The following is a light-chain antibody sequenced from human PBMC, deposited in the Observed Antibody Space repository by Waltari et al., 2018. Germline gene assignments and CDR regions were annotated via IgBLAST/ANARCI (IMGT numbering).Light chain of an antibody. J-gene: IGKJ4*01. CDR3: QQRRNWPLT. Sequence: EIVLTQSPAVLSFSSGERATLSCRASQSVGTYLAWYQQRPGQSPRLLIYDASYRATGIPARFSGSGSENYFTLTISSLQPEDVAVYYCQQRRNWPLTFGGGTRVQI. CDR1: QSVGTY. CDR2: DAS. V-gene: IGKV3-11*01.